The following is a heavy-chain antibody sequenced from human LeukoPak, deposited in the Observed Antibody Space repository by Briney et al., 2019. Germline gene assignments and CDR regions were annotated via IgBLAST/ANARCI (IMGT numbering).Heavy chain of an antibody. Sequence: SETLSLTCTVSGGSISSGGYYWSWIRQHPGKGLEWIGNIYYSGSTNYNPSLKSRITISVDTSKNQFSLKLSSVTAADTAVYYCARGFVGSSTNYAYPFGYWGQGTLVTVSS. CDR1: GGSISSGGYY. CDR3: ARGFVGSSTNYAYPFGY. V-gene: IGHV4-31*03. D-gene: IGHD2-2*01. CDR2: IYYSGST. J-gene: IGHJ4*02.